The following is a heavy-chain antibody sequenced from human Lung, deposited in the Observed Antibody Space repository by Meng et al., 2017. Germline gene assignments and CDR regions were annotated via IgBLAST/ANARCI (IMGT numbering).Heavy chain of an antibody. CDR1: GITFRNLW. J-gene: IGHJ5*02. V-gene: IGHV3-15*01. D-gene: IGHD3-16*02. Sequence: GESLKISCVASGITFRNLWMTWVRQGPGKGLERVGRIKSKVNGGTTDFAAPVKGRFTISRDDPENTIYPQMNSLKTEDTAVDYCTTDLPLTEGGVITTWGQGTLVTVSS. CDR3: TTDLPLTEGGVITT. CDR2: IKSKVNGGTT.